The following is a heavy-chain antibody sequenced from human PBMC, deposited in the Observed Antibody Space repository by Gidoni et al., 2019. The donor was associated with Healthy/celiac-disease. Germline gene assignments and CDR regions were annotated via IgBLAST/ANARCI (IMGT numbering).Heavy chain of an antibody. CDR1: GYTFTSYG. CDR3: ARGPRGEGYYYDSSGYPDY. Sequence: QVQLVQSGAEVKKPGASVKVSCKASGYTFTSYGISWVRQAPGQGLEWMGWISAYNGNTNYAQKLQGRVTMTTDTSTSTAYMELRSLRSDDTAVYYCARGPRGEGYYYDSSGYPDYWGQGTLVTVSS. CDR2: ISAYNGNT. V-gene: IGHV1-18*01. D-gene: IGHD3-22*01. J-gene: IGHJ4*02.